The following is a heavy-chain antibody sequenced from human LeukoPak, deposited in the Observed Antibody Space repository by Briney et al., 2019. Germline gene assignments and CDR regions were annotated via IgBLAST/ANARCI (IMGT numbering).Heavy chain of an antibody. V-gene: IGHV3-7*01. CDR2: IKQDGSEK. Sequence: GGSLRLSCAASGSTFSRYWMSWVRQAPGKGLEWVANIKQDGSEKYYVDSVKGRFTISRDNAKNSMYLQMNSLRAEDTAVYYCARETMGADIVVVPTPFDAFDLWGQGTMVTVSS. D-gene: IGHD2-2*01. CDR3: ARETMGADIVVVPTPFDAFDL. CDR1: GSTFSRYW. J-gene: IGHJ3*01.